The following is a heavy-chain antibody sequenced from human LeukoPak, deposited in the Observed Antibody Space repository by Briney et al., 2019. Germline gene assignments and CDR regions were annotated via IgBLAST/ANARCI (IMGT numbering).Heavy chain of an antibody. CDR2: INAGNGNT. Sequence: GASVKASCKAPGYTFTSYAMHWVRQAPGQRLEWMGWINAGNGNTKYSQKFQGRVTITRDTSASTAYMELSSLRSEDTAVYYCARGLVDCSSTSCYGGNWFDPWGQGTLVTVSS. CDR1: GYTFTSYA. J-gene: IGHJ5*02. V-gene: IGHV1-3*01. CDR3: ARGLVDCSSTSCYGGNWFDP. D-gene: IGHD2-2*01.